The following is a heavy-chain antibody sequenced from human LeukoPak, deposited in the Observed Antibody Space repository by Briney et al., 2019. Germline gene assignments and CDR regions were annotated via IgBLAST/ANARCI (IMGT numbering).Heavy chain of an antibody. CDR1: GYTFTSYD. CDR2: MNPNSGNT. V-gene: IGHV1-8*01. D-gene: IGHD6-6*01. CDR3: ARALPRYGAARGWFDP. Sequence: ASVKVSCKASGYTFTSYDINWVRQATGQGLEWMGWMNPNSGNTGYAQKFQGRVTMTRNTSISTAYMELSSLRSEDTAVYYCARALPRYGAARGWFDPWGQGTLVTVSS. J-gene: IGHJ5*02.